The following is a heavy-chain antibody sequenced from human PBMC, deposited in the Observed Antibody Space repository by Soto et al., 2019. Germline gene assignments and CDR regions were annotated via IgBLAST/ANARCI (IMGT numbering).Heavy chain of an antibody. CDR3: ARAGTSSWYGYFDD. V-gene: IGHV4-59*01. CDR1: GGSINNYY. Sequence: PXETLSLTCTVSGGSINNYYWSWIRQPPGRGLDWIGYIYYSGSTNYNPSLKRRLALSVHTSKNQFSLNLSSVTTADTAVYYCARAGTSSWYGYFDDWGQGAQVTVSS. CDR2: IYYSGST. D-gene: IGHD6-13*01. J-gene: IGHJ4*02.